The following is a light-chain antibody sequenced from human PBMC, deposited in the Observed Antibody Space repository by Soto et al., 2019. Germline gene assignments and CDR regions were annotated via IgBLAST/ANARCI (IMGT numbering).Light chain of an antibody. CDR2: DVN. V-gene: IGLV1-44*01. CDR3: CSFAGSFTSYV. Sequence: QCVLTQPPSASGTPGQRVTISCSGSSSNIGSNTVNWYQQLPGKAPKLIIYDVNKRPSGVPGRFSGSKSGNTASLTISGLQAEDAADYYCCSFAGSFTSYVFGTGPKV. J-gene: IGLJ1*01. CDR1: SSNIGSNT.